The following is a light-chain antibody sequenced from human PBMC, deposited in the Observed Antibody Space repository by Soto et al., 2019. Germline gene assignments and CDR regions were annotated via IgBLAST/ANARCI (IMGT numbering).Light chain of an antibody. CDR1: QGISNY. J-gene: IGKJ1*01. CDR3: QNYNSAPRT. CDR2: AAS. V-gene: IGKV1-27*01. Sequence: DIQMTQSPSSLSASVGDRVTITCRASQGISNYLAWYQQKPGKVPKLLIYAASTLQSGVPSRFSGSGSGTDFTITISSLPAEDVANYYCQNYNSAPRTFGQGTKVEIK.